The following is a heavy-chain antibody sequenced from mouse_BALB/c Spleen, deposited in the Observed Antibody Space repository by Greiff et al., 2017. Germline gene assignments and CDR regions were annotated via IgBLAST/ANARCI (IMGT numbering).Heavy chain of an antibody. CDR2: IYPGDGDT. CDR3: ARDASYAMDY. V-gene: IGHV1-87*01. CDR1: GYTFTSYW. Sequence: QVQLKESGAELARPGASVKLSCKASGYTFTSYWMQWVKQRPGQGLEWIGAIYPGDGDTRYTQKFKGKATLTADKSSSTAYMQLSSLASEDSAVYYCARDASYAMDYWGQGTSVTVSS. J-gene: IGHJ4*01.